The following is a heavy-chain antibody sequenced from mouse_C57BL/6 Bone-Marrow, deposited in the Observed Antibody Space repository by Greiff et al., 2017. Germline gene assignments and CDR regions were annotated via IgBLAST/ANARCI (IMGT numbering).Heavy chain of an antibody. V-gene: IGHV5-6*01. CDR2: ISSGGSYT. J-gene: IGHJ4*01. D-gene: IGHD2-5*01. CDR1: GFTFSSYG. Sequence: EVQGVESGGDLVKPGGSLKLSCAASGFTFSSYGMSWVRQTPDKRLEWVATISSGGSYTYYPDSVKGRFTISRDNAKNTLYLKMSSLKSEDTAMYYCARGTYYSNYDAMDYWGQGTSVTVSS. CDR3: ARGTYYSNYDAMDY.